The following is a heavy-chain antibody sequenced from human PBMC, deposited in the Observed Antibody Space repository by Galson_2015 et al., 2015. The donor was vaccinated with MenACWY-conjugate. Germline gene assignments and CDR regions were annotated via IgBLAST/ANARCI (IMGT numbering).Heavy chain of an antibody. Sequence: SLRLSCAVSGFSVSYNYMTWVRQAPGKGLECVSVIYSDGTTYYADSVKGRFTISRDNSKNTVFLQMNSLRVEDTAVYYCAREGRHVGSYSDLDYWGQGTLVTVSS. CDR2: IYSDGTT. J-gene: IGHJ4*02. D-gene: IGHD1-26*01. CDR1: GFSVSYNY. V-gene: IGHV3-53*01. CDR3: AREGRHVGSYSDLDY.